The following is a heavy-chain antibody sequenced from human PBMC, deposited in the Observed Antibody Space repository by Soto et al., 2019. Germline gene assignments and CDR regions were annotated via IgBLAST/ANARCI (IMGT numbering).Heavy chain of an antibody. Sequence: QVQLVESGGDLVKPGGSLRPSCAASGFTFNDFFMTWIRQAPGRGPEWVASTSNSGNSVYYADSVKGRFTVSRDNAQNTLTLQMTDLRVDDTAVYYCARNTFNWFDPWGQGTLVTVSS. CDR1: GFTFNDFF. CDR2: TSNSGNSV. CDR3: ARNTFNWFDP. J-gene: IGHJ5*02. V-gene: IGHV3-11*01.